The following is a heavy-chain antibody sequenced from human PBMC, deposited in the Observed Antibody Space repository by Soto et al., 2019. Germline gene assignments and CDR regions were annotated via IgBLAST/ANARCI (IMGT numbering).Heavy chain of an antibody. D-gene: IGHD2-21*01. Sequence: ASVKVSCQASGGSFSNFGISWVRQAPGQGLEWMGGIVPVFGRPNYAHRFRGRLTITADESTSTGYMELISLRSDDTAVYYCARAIGMTGMDVWGQGTTVTVSS. J-gene: IGHJ6*02. CDR2: IVPVFGRP. CDR1: GGSFSNFG. CDR3: ARAIGMTGMDV. V-gene: IGHV1-69*13.